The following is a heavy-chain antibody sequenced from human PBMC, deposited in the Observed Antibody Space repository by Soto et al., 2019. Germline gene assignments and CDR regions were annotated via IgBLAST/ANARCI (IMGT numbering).Heavy chain of an antibody. V-gene: IGHV3-23*01. CDR3: AKDLGYWNLLPYDY. CDR2: ISGSGGST. J-gene: IGHJ4*02. Sequence: GGSLRLSCAASGFTFSIYAMSWVRQAPGKGLEWVSAISGSGGSTYYADSVKGRFTISRDNSKNTLYLQMNSLRAEDTAVYYCAKDLGYWNLLPYDYWGQGTLVTVSS. D-gene: IGHD1-1*01. CDR1: GFTFSIYA.